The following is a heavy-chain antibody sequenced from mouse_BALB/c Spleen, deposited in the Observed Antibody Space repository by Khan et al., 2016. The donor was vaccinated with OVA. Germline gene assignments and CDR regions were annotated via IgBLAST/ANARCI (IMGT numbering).Heavy chain of an antibody. CDR2: INPSSGYT. CDR3: ARKSTRASY. J-gene: IGHJ2*01. Sequence: QVQLQQSGAELVKPGASVKMSCKPSGYTFTSYTMHWVKQRPGQGLEWIGYINPSSGYTKYNQKFKDKATLTADKSSSTAYMQLSSLTSEDSAVYYCARKSTRASYWGQGTTLTVSS. CDR1: GYTFTSYT. V-gene: IGHV1-4*01. D-gene: IGHD3-1*01.